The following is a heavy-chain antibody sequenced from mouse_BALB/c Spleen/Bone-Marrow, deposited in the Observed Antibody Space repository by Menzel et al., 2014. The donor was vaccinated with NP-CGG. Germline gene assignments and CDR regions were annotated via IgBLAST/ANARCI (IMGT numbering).Heavy chain of an antibody. CDR1: GFTFSNYG. CDR2: INGNGGST. CDR3: VRGNYGNYVDYFDF. J-gene: IGHJ2*01. V-gene: IGHV5-6-3*01. Sequence: EVQLQESGGGLVQPGGSLKLSCAASGFTFSNYGMSWVRQTPDKRLELVATINGNGGSTYYPDSVKGRLTISRDTAKNTLYLQMSSLKSEETAMYYCVRGNYGNYVDYFDFWGQGTTLTVSS. D-gene: IGHD2-1*01.